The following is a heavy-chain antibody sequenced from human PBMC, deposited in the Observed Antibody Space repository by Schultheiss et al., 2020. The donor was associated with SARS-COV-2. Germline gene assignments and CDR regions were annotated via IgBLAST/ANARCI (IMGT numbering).Heavy chain of an antibody. CDR3: ARGYYYGSGSYCMDV. CDR2: IYYSGST. D-gene: IGHD3-10*01. J-gene: IGHJ6*02. CDR1: GGSISSSNW. V-gene: IGHV4-4*02. Sequence: SETLSLTCAVSGGSISSSNWWSWVRQPPGKGLEWIGYIYYSGSTYYNPSLKSRVTISVDTSKNQFSLKLSSVTAADTAVYYCARGYYYGSGSYCMDVWGQGTTVTVSS.